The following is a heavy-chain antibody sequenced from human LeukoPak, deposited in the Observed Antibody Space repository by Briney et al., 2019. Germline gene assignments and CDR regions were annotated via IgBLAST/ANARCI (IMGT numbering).Heavy chain of an antibody. CDR2: ISGSGGST. CDR1: GFTFSSYA. D-gene: IGHD3-22*01. V-gene: IGHV3-23*01. CDR3: AKDRITMIVVPNAFDI. Sequence: GGPLRLSCAASGFTFSSYAMSWVRQAPGKGLEWVSAISGSGGSTYYADSVKGRFTISRDNSKNTLYLQMNSLRAEDTAVYYCAKDRITMIVVPNAFDIWGQGTMVTVSS. J-gene: IGHJ3*02.